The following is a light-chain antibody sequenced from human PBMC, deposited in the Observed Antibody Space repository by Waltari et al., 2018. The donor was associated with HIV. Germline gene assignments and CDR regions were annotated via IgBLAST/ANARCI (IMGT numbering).Light chain of an antibody. Sequence: QSALTQPPSVSGAPGQRVTISCTGNRSNIGAGYFVHWYQHLPGTAPKLLVYSDINRPSGVPDRFSGSKSGTSASLVITGLQAEDEADYYYQSYDSSLRASVFGGGTKLTVL. CDR2: SDI. V-gene: IGLV1-40*01. CDR3: QSYDSSLRASV. CDR1: RSNIGAGYF. J-gene: IGLJ2*01.